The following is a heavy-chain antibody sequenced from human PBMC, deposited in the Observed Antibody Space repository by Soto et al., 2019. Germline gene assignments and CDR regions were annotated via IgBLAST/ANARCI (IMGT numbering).Heavy chain of an antibody. CDR3: ARTVVVAATPRGFGGTGWFDP. D-gene: IGHD2-15*01. CDR2: IYYSGST. Sequence: SETLSLTCTVSGGSVSSGSYYWSWIRQPPGKGLEWIGYIYYSGSTNYNPSLKSRVTISVDTPKNQFSLKLSSVTAADTAVYYCARTVVVAATPRGFGGTGWFDPWGQGTLVTVSS. J-gene: IGHJ5*02. V-gene: IGHV4-61*01. CDR1: GGSVSSGSYY.